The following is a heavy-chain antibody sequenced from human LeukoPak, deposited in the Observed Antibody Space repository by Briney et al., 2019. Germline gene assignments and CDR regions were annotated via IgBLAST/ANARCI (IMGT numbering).Heavy chain of an antibody. Sequence: PGGSLRLSCAASGFTFDEYGMSWVRQAPGKGLEWVSGINWNGGSTGYADFVKGRFTISRDNAKNSLYLQMNSLRAEDTALYYCARAFSSFWPIDYWGQGTLVTVSS. CDR3: ARAFSSFWPIDY. CDR2: INWNGGST. J-gene: IGHJ4*02. D-gene: IGHD6-6*01. V-gene: IGHV3-20*04. CDR1: GFTFDEYG.